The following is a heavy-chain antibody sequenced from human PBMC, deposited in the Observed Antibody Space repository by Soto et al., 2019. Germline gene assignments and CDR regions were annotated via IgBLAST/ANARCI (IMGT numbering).Heavy chain of an antibody. Sequence: GASVKVACKSSGGTLCSYAISGVRQAPGQGLEWMGGIIPIFGTANYAQKFQGRVTITADESTSTAYMELSSLRSEDTAVYYCARDLGANPPHKTESWFDPWGQGTLVTVSS. CDR2: IIPIFGTA. CDR3: ARDLGANPPHKTESWFDP. D-gene: IGHD3-16*01. V-gene: IGHV1-69*13. J-gene: IGHJ5*02. CDR1: GGTLCSYA.